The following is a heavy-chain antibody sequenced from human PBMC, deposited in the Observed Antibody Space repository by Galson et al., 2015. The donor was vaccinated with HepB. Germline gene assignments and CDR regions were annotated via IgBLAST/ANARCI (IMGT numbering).Heavy chain of an antibody. CDR1: GFTFSSYA. CDR2: ISGSGGST. V-gene: IGHV3-23*01. J-gene: IGHJ3*02. Sequence: SLRLSCAASGFTFSSYAMSWVRQAPGKGLEWVSAISGSGGSTYYADSVKGRFTTSRDNSKNTLYLQMNSLRAEDTAVYYCAKVRGYGGRPGDAFDIWGQGTMVTVSS. D-gene: IGHD4-23*01. CDR3: AKVRGYGGRPGDAFDI.